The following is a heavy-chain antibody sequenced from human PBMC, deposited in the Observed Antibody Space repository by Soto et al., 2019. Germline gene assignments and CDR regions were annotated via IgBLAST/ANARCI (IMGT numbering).Heavy chain of an antibody. D-gene: IGHD2-15*01. CDR2: ISSCSSYI. CDR1: GFTFSSYS. V-gene: IGHV3-21*04. Sequence: PGGSLRLSCAASGFTFSSYSMNWVRQAPGKGLEWVSSISSCSSYIYYADSVKGRFTISRDNSKNTLYLQMNSLRAEDTAVYYCASIFPGYCSGGSCYDMWYYYYGMDVWGQGTTVTVSS. J-gene: IGHJ6*02. CDR3: ASIFPGYCSGGSCYDMWYYYYGMDV.